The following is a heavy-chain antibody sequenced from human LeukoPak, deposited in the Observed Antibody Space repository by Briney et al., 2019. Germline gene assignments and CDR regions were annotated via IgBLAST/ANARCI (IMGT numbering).Heavy chain of an antibody. D-gene: IGHD2-15*01. CDR3: ARALRRDYVAVAFDI. J-gene: IGHJ3*02. CDR2: ISAYNGNT. CDR1: GYTFTSYG. Sequence: ASVKVSCKASGYTFTSYGISWVRQAPGQGLEWMGWISAYNGNTNYAQKLQGRVTMTTDTSTSTAYMELRSLRSDDTAVYYCARALRRDYVAVAFDIWGQGTMVTVSS. V-gene: IGHV1-18*01.